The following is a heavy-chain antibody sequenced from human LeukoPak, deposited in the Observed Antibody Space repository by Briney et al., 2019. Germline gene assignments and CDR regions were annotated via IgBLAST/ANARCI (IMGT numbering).Heavy chain of an antibody. D-gene: IGHD3-16*01. CDR2: AYYSWDT. Sequence: PSETLSLTCNGSGCSISRYYWSWIRQPSGKGPEWIGYAYYSWDTNYNPSLMSRVTISVDTSRNQVSLQMSSVTAADTAVYYCVRVENGGGVNFDYWGQGTLVTVSS. J-gene: IGHJ4*02. CDR1: GCSISRYY. V-gene: IGHV4-59*01. CDR3: VRVENGGGVNFDY.